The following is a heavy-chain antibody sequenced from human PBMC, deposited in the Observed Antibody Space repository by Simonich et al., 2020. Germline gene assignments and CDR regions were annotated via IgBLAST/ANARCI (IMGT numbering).Heavy chain of an antibody. CDR1: GYTFTSYG. CDR2: SSADKGNP. D-gene: IGHD2-15*01. Sequence: QVQLVQSGAEVKKPGASVKVSCKASGYTFTSYGISWVRQAPGQGLEWMGWSSADKGNPTYAQKLQGRVSMTTDTTTSTAYMELRSLRSDDTAVYYCARASRGTWWYYYFDYWGQGTLVTVSS. CDR3: ARASRGTWWYYYFDY. V-gene: IGHV1-18*01. J-gene: IGHJ4*02.